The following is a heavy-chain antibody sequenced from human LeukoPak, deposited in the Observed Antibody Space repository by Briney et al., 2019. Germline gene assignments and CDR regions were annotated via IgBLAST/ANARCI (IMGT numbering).Heavy chain of an antibody. Sequence: GGSLRLSCAASGFTFSSYWMHWVRQAPGKGLVWVSRINSDGSSTSYAASVKGRFTISRDNTKNTLYLQMNTLRAEDTAVYYCARYESSGLDYWGQGILVTVSS. D-gene: IGHD3-22*01. CDR1: GFTFSSYW. CDR3: ARYESSGLDY. J-gene: IGHJ4*02. CDR2: INSDGSST. V-gene: IGHV3-74*01.